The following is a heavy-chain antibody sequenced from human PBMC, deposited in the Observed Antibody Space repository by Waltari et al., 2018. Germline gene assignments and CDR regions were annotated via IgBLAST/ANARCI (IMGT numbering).Heavy chain of an antibody. Sequence: QVQLVQSGAEVKKPGASVKVSCKVSGYTLTELSMHWVRPAPGKGLEWMGGFDPEDGEQSYSQRCQGRVTRTEDTSTDTADMELSSLRSEDTAVYYCAIRYSGWYGGGHWFDPWGQGTLVTVSS. V-gene: IGHV1-24*01. CDR2: FDPEDGEQ. CDR3: AIRYSGWYGGGHWFDP. CDR1: GYTLTELS. D-gene: IGHD6-19*01. J-gene: IGHJ5*02.